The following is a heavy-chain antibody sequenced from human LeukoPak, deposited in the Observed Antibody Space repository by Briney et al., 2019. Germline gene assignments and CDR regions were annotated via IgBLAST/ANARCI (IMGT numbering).Heavy chain of an antibody. Sequence: SETLSLTCSGSGDSVSRSDSYWDWIRQPPGKGLEWIGTIYYSGRTYYSPSLKSRVTMSVDPSNNQFSLTLRSVTAADTAVYYCARRRYYDGSGYLEWGQGTLLSVSS. D-gene: IGHD3-22*01. CDR3: ARRRYYDGSGYLE. J-gene: IGHJ1*01. CDR2: IYYSGRT. CDR1: GDSVSRSDSY. V-gene: IGHV4-39*01.